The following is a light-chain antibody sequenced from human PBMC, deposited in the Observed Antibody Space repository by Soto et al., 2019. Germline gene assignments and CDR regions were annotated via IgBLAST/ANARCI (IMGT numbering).Light chain of an antibody. CDR2: GAS. CDR1: QSVSSSY. Sequence: EIVLTQSPGTLSLSPGERATLSCRASQSVSSSYLAWYQQKPGQAPRQRIYGASSRATGIPDRFNGSGSGTDFTLTITRLEAEDFAVYYCQHYRSSFGGGTRVEIK. J-gene: IGKJ4*01. CDR3: QHYRSS. V-gene: IGKV3-20*01.